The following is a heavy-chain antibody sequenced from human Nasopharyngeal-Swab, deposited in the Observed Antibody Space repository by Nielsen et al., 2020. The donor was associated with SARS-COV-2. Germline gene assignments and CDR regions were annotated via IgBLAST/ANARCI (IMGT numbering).Heavy chain of an antibody. Sequence: GESLKISCAASGFTFSDYYMSWIRQAPGKGLEWVSYISSSSSYTNYADSVKGRFTISRDNAKNSLYLQVHSLRDDDTAVYYCVRDSQWAFDYWGQGALVTVSS. CDR2: ISSSSSYT. V-gene: IGHV3-11*06. D-gene: IGHD2-8*01. CDR3: VRDSQWAFDY. CDR1: GFTFSDYY. J-gene: IGHJ4*02.